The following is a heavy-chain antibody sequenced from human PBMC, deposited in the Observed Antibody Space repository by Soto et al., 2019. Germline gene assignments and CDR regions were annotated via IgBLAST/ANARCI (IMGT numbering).Heavy chain of an antibody. CDR1: GDSITNYF. Sequence: SETLSLTCTVSGDSITNYFWSWIRQPRGKGLEWIGYIYYSGTSHYNPALKSRVTMSVDTSKSQVSLKLNSVTAADTAVYHCATLLAGYSSGWYYSDSWGQGILVTVSS. J-gene: IGHJ4*02. CDR2: IYYSGTS. D-gene: IGHD6-19*01. V-gene: IGHV4-59*01. CDR3: ATLLAGYSSGWYYSDS.